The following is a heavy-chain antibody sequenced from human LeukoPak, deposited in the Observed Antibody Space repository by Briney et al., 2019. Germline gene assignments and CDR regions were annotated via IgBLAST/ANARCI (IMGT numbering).Heavy chain of an antibody. D-gene: IGHD2-2*01. CDR2: IRGSGTST. V-gene: IGHV3-23*01. CDR1: GFTFSSYG. J-gene: IGHJ4*02. CDR3: AKAVVIVPSATPFDY. Sequence: QTGGSLRLSCAGSGFTFSSYGMSWVRQAPGKGLEWVSCIRGSGTSTYYADSVKGRFTISRDNSKITLYLQMNSLRAEDTALYYCAKAVVIVPSATPFDYWGQGTLVTVSS.